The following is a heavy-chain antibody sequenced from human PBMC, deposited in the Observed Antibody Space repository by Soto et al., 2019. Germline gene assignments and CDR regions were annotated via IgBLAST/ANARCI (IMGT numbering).Heavy chain of an antibody. CDR2: IYSGGAT. V-gene: IGHV3-66*01. J-gene: IGHJ4*02. CDR1: GFTVSSNY. CDR3: ARAPLYGGNSV. Sequence: EVQLVESGGGLVQPGGSLRLSCAASGFTVSSNYMTWVRQAPGKGLEWVSVIYSGGATYYADSVKGRFTISRDNSKNTLYLEMNSRGAEDTAVYYCARAPLYGGNSVWGQGTVVTVSS. D-gene: IGHD4-17*01.